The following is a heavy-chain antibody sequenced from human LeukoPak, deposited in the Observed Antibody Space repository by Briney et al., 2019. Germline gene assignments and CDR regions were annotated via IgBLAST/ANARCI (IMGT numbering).Heavy chain of an antibody. J-gene: IGHJ4*02. Sequence: ETLSLTCTVSGGSISSYYLSWIRQPPGKGLEWIGYIYYSGSTNYNPSLKSRVTISVDTSKNQFSLKLSSVTAADTAVYYCARSVRVTPGVIDYWGQGTLVTVSS. D-gene: IGHD2-21*02. CDR2: IYYSGST. CDR1: GGSISSYY. V-gene: IGHV4-59*08. CDR3: ARSVRVTPGVIDY.